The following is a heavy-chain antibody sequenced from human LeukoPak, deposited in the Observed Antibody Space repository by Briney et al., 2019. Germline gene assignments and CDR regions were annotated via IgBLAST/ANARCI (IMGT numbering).Heavy chain of an antibody. CDR2: INHSGST. J-gene: IGHJ5*02. Sequence: PSETLSLTCAVYGGSFSGYYWSWLRQPPGKGLEWIGEINHSGSTNYNPSLKSRVTISVDTSKNQFSLKLSSVTAADTAVYYCARGQMQGKWLVPLAHRNWFDPWGQGTLVTVSS. V-gene: IGHV4-34*01. D-gene: IGHD3-22*01. CDR3: ARGQMQGKWLVPLAHRNWFDP. CDR1: GGSFSGYY.